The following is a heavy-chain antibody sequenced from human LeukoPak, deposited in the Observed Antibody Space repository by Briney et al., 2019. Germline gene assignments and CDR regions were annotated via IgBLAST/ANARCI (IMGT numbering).Heavy chain of an antibody. J-gene: IGHJ4*02. CDR2: ISSSGSTI. Sequence: GGSLRISCAAAGFTFSDYYMSRIRQAPGRGLEWVSYISSSGSTIYYADSGKGGFTISRDNAKNSLYLQMNSLRAEDTAVYYCARGSPYYYDSSGHNFDYWGQGTLVTVSS. CDR3: ARGSPYYYDSSGHNFDY. V-gene: IGHV3-11*04. D-gene: IGHD3-22*01. CDR1: GFTFSDYY.